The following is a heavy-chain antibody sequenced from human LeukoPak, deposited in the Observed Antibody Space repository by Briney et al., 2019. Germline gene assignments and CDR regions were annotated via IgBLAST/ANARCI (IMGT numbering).Heavy chain of an antibody. CDR3: ARDYSYYYDSSGIFDY. V-gene: IGHV1-2*02. D-gene: IGHD3-22*01. Sequence: ASVKVSCKASGYTFTGYYMHWVRQAPGQGLEWMGWINPNSGGTNYAQRFQGRVTMTRDTSISTAYIELNSLRAEDTAVYYCARDYSYYYDSSGIFDYWGQGTLVTVSS. CDR2: INPNSGGT. CDR1: GYTFTGYY. J-gene: IGHJ4*02.